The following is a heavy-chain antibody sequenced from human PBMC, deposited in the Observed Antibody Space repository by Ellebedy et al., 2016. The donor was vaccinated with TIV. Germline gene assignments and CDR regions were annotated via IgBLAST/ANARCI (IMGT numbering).Heavy chain of an antibody. D-gene: IGHD6-19*01. CDR1: GFAFSNYW. Sequence: PGGSLRLSCAASGFAFSNYWMSWVRQAPGKWLEWVANIKEDGRERNYVDSVKGRFTISRDNAKNSLYLQMNSLRAEDTALYDCRGWDGYWGQGTPVTVSS. CDR2: IKEDGRER. V-gene: IGHV3-7*01. CDR3: RGWDGY. J-gene: IGHJ4*02.